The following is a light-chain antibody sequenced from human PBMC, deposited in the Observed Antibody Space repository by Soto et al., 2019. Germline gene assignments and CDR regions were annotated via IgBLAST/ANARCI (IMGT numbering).Light chain of an antibody. CDR2: TTS. V-gene: IGKV1-27*01. J-gene: IGKJ3*01. CDR3: QKYNSVPFT. CDR1: QGISNY. Sequence: DIQMTQSPSSLSASVGDRVTITCRASQGISNYLAWYQQKPGKVPKLLIYTTSTLQSGVPSRFSGSGSGTDFTLTISSLQSEDVATYYCQKYNSVPFTFGPGTKVDIK.